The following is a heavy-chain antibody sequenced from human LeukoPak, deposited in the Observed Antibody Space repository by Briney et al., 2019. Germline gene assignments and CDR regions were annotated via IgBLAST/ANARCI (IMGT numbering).Heavy chain of an antibody. Sequence: SVKVSCKASGGTFSSYAISWVRQAPGQGLEWMGRIIPILGIANYAQKFQGRVTITADKSTGTAYMELSSLRSEDTAVYYCARGRGREVNWFDPWGQGTLVTVSS. D-gene: IGHD5-12*01. CDR2: IIPILGIA. CDR3: ARGRGREVNWFDP. V-gene: IGHV1-69*04. J-gene: IGHJ5*02. CDR1: GGTFSSYA.